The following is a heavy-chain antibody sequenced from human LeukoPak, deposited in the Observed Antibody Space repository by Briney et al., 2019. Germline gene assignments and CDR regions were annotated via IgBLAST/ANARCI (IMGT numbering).Heavy chain of an antibody. D-gene: IGHD6-19*01. CDR3: AKTDSGPSDY. V-gene: IGHV3-23*01. J-gene: IGHJ4*02. Sequence: GGSLRLSCAASGFTFSRYTMNWVRQAPGKGLEWVSAISVSIVNTYYADSVKGRFTISRDNSKNTLYLQMNSLRAEDTAVYYCAKTDSGPSDYWGQGTLVTVSP. CDR1: GFTFSRYT. CDR2: ISVSIVNT.